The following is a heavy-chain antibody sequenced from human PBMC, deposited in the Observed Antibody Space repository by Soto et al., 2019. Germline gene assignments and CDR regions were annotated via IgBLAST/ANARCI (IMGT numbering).Heavy chain of an antibody. CDR1: GGTFSSYA. D-gene: IGHD3-3*01. CDR2: IFPIFGTA. J-gene: IGHJ6*03. Sequence: ASVKVSCKASGGTFSSYAISWVRLAPGQGLEWMGGIFPIFGTANYAQKFQGRVTITADESTSTAYMELSSLRSEDTAVYYCAKMGYDFWSGYYMPPNYYYYYMDVWGKGTTVTVSS. CDR3: AKMGYDFWSGYYMPPNYYYYYMDV. V-gene: IGHV1-69*13.